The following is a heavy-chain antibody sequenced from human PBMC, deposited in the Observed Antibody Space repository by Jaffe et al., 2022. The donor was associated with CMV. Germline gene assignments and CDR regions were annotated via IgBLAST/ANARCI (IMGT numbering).Heavy chain of an antibody. D-gene: IGHD1-26*01. J-gene: IGHJ4*02. V-gene: IGHV4-34*01. CDR3: ARGPRSGSYYLLAWGADY. CDR2: INHSGST. CDR1: GGSFSGYY. Sequence: QVQLQQWGAGLLKPSETLSLTCAVYGGSFSGYYWSWIRQPPGKGLEWIGEINHSGSTNYNPSLKSRVTISVDTSKNQFSLKLSSVTAADTAVYYCARGPRSGSYYLLAWGADYWGQGTLVTVSS.